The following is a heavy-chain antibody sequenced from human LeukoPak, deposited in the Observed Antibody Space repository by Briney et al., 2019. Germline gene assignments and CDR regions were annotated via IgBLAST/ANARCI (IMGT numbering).Heavy chain of an antibody. Sequence: ASVKDSCKASGYTFTAYYMHWVRQAPGQGVEWMGWINTNSGGTNYAQKFQGRVTMTRDTSISTAYMELSRLRSDDTAVYYCARGASGVYTVTTSWFDPWGQGTLVTVSS. CDR1: GYTFTAYY. D-gene: IGHD4-17*01. V-gene: IGHV1-2*02. CDR3: ARGASGVYTVTTSWFDP. CDR2: INTNSGGT. J-gene: IGHJ5*02.